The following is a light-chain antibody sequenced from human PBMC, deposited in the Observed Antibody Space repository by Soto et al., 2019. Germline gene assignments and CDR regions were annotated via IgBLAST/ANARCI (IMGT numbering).Light chain of an antibody. CDR1: SSNIGRNS. V-gene: IGLV1-47*02. Sequence: QSVLTQPPSASGTPGQRVTIFCSGSSSNIGRNSVYWYQQLPGPAPTLLIYSNHQRPSGVPDRFSGSKSGTSASLAISGLRSEYEANYYCAAWDDSPSGVVVGGWTKLTFL. CDR2: SNH. J-gene: IGLJ2*01. CDR3: AAWDDSPSGVV.